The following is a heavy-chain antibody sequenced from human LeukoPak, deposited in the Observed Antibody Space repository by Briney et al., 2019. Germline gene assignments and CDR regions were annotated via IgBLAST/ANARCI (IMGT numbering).Heavy chain of an antibody. J-gene: IGHJ3*02. CDR1: GGSISSYY. D-gene: IGHD3-22*01. CDR3: ATRGDYSDTSGNSYDALDI. CDR2: IYTSGST. V-gene: IGHV4-4*07. Sequence: SETLSLTCTVSGGSISSYYWSWIRQPAGKGLEWIGRIYTSGSTNYNPSLKSRVTISADPSKSQFSLQLTSVTAADTAVYYCATRGDYSDTSGNSYDALDIWGQGTMVTVSS.